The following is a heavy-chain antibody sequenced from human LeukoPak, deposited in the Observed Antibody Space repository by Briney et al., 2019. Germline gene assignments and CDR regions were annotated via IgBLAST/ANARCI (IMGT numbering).Heavy chain of an antibody. J-gene: IGHJ4*02. V-gene: IGHV4-34*01. CDR1: GGSFSVYY. D-gene: IGHD4-17*01. Sequence: SETLSLTCAVYGGSFSVYYWSWIRQPPGKGLEWIGEINHSGSTNYNPSLKSRVTISVDTSKNQFSLKLSSVTAADTAVYYCARGPDTVTFDYWGQGTLVTVSS. CDR3: ARGPDTVTFDY. CDR2: INHSGST.